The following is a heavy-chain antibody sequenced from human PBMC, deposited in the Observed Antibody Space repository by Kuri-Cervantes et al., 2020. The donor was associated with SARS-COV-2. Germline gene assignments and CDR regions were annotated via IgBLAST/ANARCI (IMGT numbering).Heavy chain of an antibody. Sequence: SETLSLTCAVSGYSISSSNWWGWIRQPPGKGLEWIGYIYYSGSTYYNPSLKSRVTISVDTSKNQFSLKLSSVTAADTAVYYCARHHGADYDYVWGSYRRAKDDAFDIWGQGTMVTVSS. CDR2: IYYSGST. V-gene: IGHV4-28*01. CDR1: GYSISSSNW. CDR3: ARHHGADYDYVWGSYRRAKDDAFDI. D-gene: IGHD3-16*02. J-gene: IGHJ3*02.